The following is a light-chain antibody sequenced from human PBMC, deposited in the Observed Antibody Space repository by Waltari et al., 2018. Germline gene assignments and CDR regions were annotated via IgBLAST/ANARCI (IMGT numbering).Light chain of an antibody. V-gene: IGLV1-47*01. J-gene: IGLJ3*02. CDR2: LNN. Sequence: QSVVTQPPSATGTLGQRVTMSCSGSGFNIGDNLVTWFQQLPGSAPKLLIYLNNQRPSGVPDRFPGSKAGTSASLAISGLQSEDEADYYCAAWDDSLGAWVFGGGTKLTVL. CDR3: AAWDDSLGAWV. CDR1: GFNIGDNL.